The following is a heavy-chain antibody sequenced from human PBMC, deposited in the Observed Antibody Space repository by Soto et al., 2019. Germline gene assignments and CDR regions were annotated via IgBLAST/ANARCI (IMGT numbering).Heavy chain of an antibody. V-gene: IGHV1-18*01. Sequence: ASVKVSCKASGYTFTSYGISWVRQAPGQGLEWMGWISAYNGNTNYAQKLQGRVTMTTDTSTSTAYMELRSLRSDDTAVYYCARDPLVYDILTGFRKNWFDPWGQGTLVTVS. CDR1: GYTFTSYG. J-gene: IGHJ5*02. D-gene: IGHD3-9*01. CDR3: ARDPLVYDILTGFRKNWFDP. CDR2: ISAYNGNT.